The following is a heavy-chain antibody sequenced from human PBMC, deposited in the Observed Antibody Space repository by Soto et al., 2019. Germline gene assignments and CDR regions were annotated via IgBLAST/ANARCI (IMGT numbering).Heavy chain of an antibody. CDR2: IIPIFGTA. V-gene: IGHV1-69*12. J-gene: IGHJ5*02. CDR1: GGTFSSYA. D-gene: IGHD4-4*01. CDR3: ARAEPLQEHFNWFDP. Sequence: QVQLVQSGAEVKKPGSSVKVSCKASGGTFSSYAISWVRQAPGQGLEWMGGIIPIFGTANYAQKFQGRVTITADESTSTAYRELSSLRSEDTAVYYCARAEPLQEHFNWFDPWGQGTLVTVSS.